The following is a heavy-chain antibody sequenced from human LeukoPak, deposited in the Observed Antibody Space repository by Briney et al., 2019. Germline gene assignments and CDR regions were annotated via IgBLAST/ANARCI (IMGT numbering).Heavy chain of an antibody. D-gene: IGHD3-3*01. CDR1: GFTFSSYW. Sequence: GGSLRLSCAASGFTFSSYWMHWVRQAPGKGLVWVSRINSDGSSTSYADSVKGRFTISRDNSKNTLYLQMNSLRAEDTAVYYCARDRTVLRFLEWYGYFDYWGQGTLVTVSS. CDR3: ARDRTVLRFLEWYGYFDY. CDR2: INSDGSST. V-gene: IGHV3-74*01. J-gene: IGHJ4*02.